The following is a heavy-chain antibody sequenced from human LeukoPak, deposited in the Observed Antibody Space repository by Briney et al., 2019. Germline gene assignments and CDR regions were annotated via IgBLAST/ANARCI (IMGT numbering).Heavy chain of an antibody. J-gene: IGHJ5*02. CDR1: GGTFSSYA. CDR3: ARAGVSPRRYNWFDP. D-gene: IGHD6-13*01. Sequence: ASVKVSCKASGGTFSSYALSWVRQAPGQGLEWMGGIIPIFGTANYAQKFQGRVTITADESTSTAYMELSSLRSEDTAVYYCARAGVSPRRYNWFDPWGQGTLVTVSS. CDR2: IIPIFGTA. V-gene: IGHV1-69*13.